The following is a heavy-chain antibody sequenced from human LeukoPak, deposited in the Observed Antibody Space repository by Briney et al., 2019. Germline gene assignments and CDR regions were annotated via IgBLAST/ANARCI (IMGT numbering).Heavy chain of an antibody. Sequence: PSETLSLTCAVYGGSFSGYYWSWIRQPPGKGLEWIGETNHSGSTNYNPTLKSRVTISVDRSKNQFSLKLSSVTAADTAVYYCARQNSGSYYFLDYWGQGTLVTVSS. CDR3: ARQNSGSYYFLDY. D-gene: IGHD1-26*01. V-gene: IGHV4-34*01. J-gene: IGHJ4*02. CDR2: TNHSGST. CDR1: GGSFSGYY.